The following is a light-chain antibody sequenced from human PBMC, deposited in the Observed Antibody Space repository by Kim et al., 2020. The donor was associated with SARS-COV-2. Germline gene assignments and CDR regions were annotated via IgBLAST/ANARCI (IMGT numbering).Light chain of an antibody. V-gene: IGKV2-28*01. Sequence: DIVMTQSPLSLPVTPGEPASISCRSSQSLLHTSGRTYLDWYLQKPGQSPQLLIYLGSNRASGVPDRFSGSGSGTDFTLKISRVEDEDVGVYYCMQAVQPPYTFGQGTKLEI. CDR2: LGS. CDR1: QSLLHTSGRTY. CDR3: MQAVQPPYT. J-gene: IGKJ2*01.